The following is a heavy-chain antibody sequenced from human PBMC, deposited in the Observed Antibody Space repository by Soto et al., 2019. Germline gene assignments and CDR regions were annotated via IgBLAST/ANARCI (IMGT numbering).Heavy chain of an antibody. D-gene: IGHD4-17*01. V-gene: IGHV4-59*01. Sequence: QVQLQESGPGLVRPSETLSLTCTVSGGSISADYWSWIRQAPGKGLEWIGHINHSGSTKCSPSLKSRVTISVDTSKNQFSLKLSSVTTADTAVYYCARGRGDYGLNWFDPWGRGTLVTVSS. CDR1: GGSISADY. J-gene: IGHJ5*02. CDR3: ARGRGDYGLNWFDP. CDR2: INHSGST.